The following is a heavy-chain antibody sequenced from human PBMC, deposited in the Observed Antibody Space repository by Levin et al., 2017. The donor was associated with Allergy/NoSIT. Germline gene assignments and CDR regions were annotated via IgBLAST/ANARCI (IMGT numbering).Heavy chain of an antibody. CDR1: GFTFSSYW. Sequence: GGSLRLACAASGFTFSSYWMSWVRQAPGKGLEWVANIKQDGTEKFYVDSVKGRFTISKDNAKNSVDLHMTSLRVEDSAVYYCARNWRSAFDIWGQGTMVTVSS. CDR2: IKQDGTEK. D-gene: IGHD2-8*02. CDR3: ARNWRSAFDI. J-gene: IGHJ3*02. V-gene: IGHV3-7*04.